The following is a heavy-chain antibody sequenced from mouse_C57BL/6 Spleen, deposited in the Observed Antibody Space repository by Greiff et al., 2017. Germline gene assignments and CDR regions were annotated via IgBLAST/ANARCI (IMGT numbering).Heavy chain of an antibody. J-gene: IGHJ2*01. D-gene: IGHD1-1*01. CDR1: GYTFTDYY. V-gene: IGHV1-76*01. CDR3: ARSLYYGSTVDY. CDR2: IYPGSGNT. Sequence: VQLKESGAELVRPGASVKLSCKASGYTFTDYYINWVKQRPGQGLEWIARIYPGSGNTYYNEKFKGKATLTAEKSSSTAYMQLSSLTSEDSAVYFCARSLYYGSTVDYWGQGTTLTVSS.